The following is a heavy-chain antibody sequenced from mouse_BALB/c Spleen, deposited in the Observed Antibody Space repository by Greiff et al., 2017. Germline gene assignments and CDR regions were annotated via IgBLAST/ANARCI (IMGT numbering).Heavy chain of an antibody. V-gene: IGHV5-6-3*01. Sequence: EVKLVESGGGLVQPGGSLKLSCAASGFTFSSYGMSWVRQTPDKRLELVATINSNGGSTYYPDSVKGRFTISRDNAKNTLYLQMSSLRSEDTAMYYCAREEWLRRDAMDYWGQGTSVTVSS. CDR3: AREEWLRRDAMDY. D-gene: IGHD2-2*01. CDR1: GFTFSSYG. CDR2: INSNGGST. J-gene: IGHJ4*01.